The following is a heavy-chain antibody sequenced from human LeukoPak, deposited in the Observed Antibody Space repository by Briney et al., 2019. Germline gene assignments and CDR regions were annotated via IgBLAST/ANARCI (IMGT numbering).Heavy chain of an antibody. CDR1: GFTFSSYW. Sequence: GGSLRLSCAASGFTFSSYWMHWVRQAPGKGLVWVSRINSDGSSTSYADSVKGRFTISRDNAKNTLYLQMNSLRAEATAVYYCAREGYDILTGYYLGLDYWGQGTLVTVSS. CDR3: AREGYDILTGYYLGLDY. V-gene: IGHV3-74*01. CDR2: INSDGSST. J-gene: IGHJ4*02. D-gene: IGHD3-9*01.